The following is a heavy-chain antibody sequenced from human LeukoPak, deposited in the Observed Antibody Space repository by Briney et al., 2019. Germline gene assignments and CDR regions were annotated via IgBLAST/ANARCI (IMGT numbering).Heavy chain of an antibody. CDR2: IIPILGIA. V-gene: IGHV1-69*04. CDR3: ARSDTTVVTQFDY. D-gene: IGHD4-23*01. CDR1: GGTFSSYA. J-gene: IGHJ4*02. Sequence: SVKVSCKASGGTFSSYAISWVRQAPGQGREWMGRIIPILGIANYAQKFQGRVTITADKSTSTAYMELSSLRSEDTAVYYCARSDTTVVTQFDYWGQGTLVTVSS.